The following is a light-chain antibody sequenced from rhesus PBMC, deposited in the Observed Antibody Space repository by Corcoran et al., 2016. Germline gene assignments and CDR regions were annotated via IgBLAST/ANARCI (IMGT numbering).Light chain of an antibody. CDR2: GAS. CDR1: QSVSSH. V-gene: IGKV3-24*04. J-gene: IGKJ1*01. Sequence: IVMTQSPATLALSPGERATLSCRASQSVSSHLAWYQQKPGQAPRLLIFGASTRATCIPDRCRGRGSGTDFTLTISRLEPEDVGVYFCLQSSNWPRTFGPGTKVEIK. CDR3: LQSSNWPRT.